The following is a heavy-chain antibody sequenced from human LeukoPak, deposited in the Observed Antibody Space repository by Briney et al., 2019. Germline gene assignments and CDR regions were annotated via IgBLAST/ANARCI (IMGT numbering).Heavy chain of an antibody. D-gene: IGHD3-10*01. CDR1: GGSFSGYY. J-gene: IGHJ4*02. CDR3: ARPRGAMVRGGIDY. Sequence: PSETLSLTCAVYGGSFSGYYLSWIRQPPGKGLEWIGEINHSGSTNYNPSLKSRVTISVDTSKNQFSLKLSSVTAADTAVYYCARPRGAMVRGGIDYWGQGTLVTVSS. CDR2: INHSGST. V-gene: IGHV4-34*01.